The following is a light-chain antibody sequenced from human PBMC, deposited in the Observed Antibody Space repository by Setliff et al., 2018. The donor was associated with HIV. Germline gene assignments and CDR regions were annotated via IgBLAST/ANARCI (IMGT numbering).Light chain of an antibody. J-gene: IGLJ1*01. Sequence: ALTQPASVSGSPGQSITISCSGTSSDVGGYNYVSWYQQHPGEAPKLMIYDVSNRPSGVSNRLSVSKSGNTASLTISGLQAEDEADYYCTSYSSNTTLGIFGTGTKVTVL. CDR3: TSYSSNTTLGI. CDR1: SSDVGGYNY. V-gene: IGLV2-14*03. CDR2: DVS.